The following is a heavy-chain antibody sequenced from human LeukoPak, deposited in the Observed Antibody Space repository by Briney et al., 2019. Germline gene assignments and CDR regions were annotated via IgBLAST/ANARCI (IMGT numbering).Heavy chain of an antibody. D-gene: IGHD5-24*01. CDR2: INSDGSST. Sequence: GGSLRLSCAASGFTFSSYWMHWVRQAPGKGLAWVSRINSDGSSTSYADSVKGRFTISRDNAKNTLYLQMNSLRAEDTAVYYCARDLERWLQSNWFDPWGQGTLVTVSS. CDR1: GFTFSSYW. CDR3: ARDLERWLQSNWFDP. V-gene: IGHV3-74*01. J-gene: IGHJ5*02.